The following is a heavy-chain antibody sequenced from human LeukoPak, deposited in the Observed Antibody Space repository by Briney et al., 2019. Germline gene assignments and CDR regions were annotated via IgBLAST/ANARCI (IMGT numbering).Heavy chain of an antibody. V-gene: IGHV4-59*12. CDR3: ARDLTGGSGFAYFDY. D-gene: IGHD3-10*01. J-gene: IGHJ4*02. Sequence: SQTLSLTCTVSGGSISSYYWSWIRQPPGKGLEWIGYIYHSGSTNYNPSLKSRVIISVDTSKNQFSLKLSSVTAADTAVYYCARDLTGGSGFAYFDYWGQGTLVTVSS. CDR1: GGSISSYY. CDR2: IYHSGST.